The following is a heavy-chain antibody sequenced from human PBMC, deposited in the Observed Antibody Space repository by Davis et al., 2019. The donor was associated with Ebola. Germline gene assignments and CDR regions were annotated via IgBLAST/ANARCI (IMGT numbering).Heavy chain of an antibody. CDR2: FIPILGIA. J-gene: IGHJ6*03. V-gene: IGHV1-69*10. CDR3: ARGQYSSSWYALKGYYYYYYYMDV. CDR1: RGTFRSYA. D-gene: IGHD6-13*01. Sequence: SVQVSCKASRGTFRSYAISWVRQAPGQRLEWMGWFIPILGIANYAQKFQGRVTITADESTRTAYMGMSSLRSEDTAVYYCARGQYSSSWYALKGYYYYYYYMDVWGKGTTVTVSS.